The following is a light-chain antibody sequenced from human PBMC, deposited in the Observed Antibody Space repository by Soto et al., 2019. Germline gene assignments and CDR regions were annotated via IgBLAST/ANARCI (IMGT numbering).Light chain of an antibody. Sequence: QAVVTQEPSLTVSPGGTVTLTCASSTGAVTSGYCPNWFQQKPGQAPRALIYSTSNKYSWTPARFSGSLLGGKAALTLSGVQPEDEAEYYCLLYYGGAQLGVFGGGTKLTVL. V-gene: IGLV7-43*01. CDR2: STS. CDR3: LLYYGGAQLGV. CDR1: TGAVTSGYC. J-gene: IGLJ2*01.